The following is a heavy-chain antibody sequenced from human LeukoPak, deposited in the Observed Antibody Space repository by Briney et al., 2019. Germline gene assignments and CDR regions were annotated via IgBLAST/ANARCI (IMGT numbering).Heavy chain of an antibody. Sequence: SVKVSCKASGYTFTGYYMHWVRQAPGQGLEWMGGIIPILGTASYAQKFQGRLTINSDESTSTAYMELSNLRSEDTAVYYCARARDMGVREYYHHWGQGTLVTVSS. CDR1: GYTFTGYY. CDR2: IIPILGTA. V-gene: IGHV1-69*13. CDR3: ARARDMGVREYYHH. D-gene: IGHD2/OR15-2a*01. J-gene: IGHJ1*01.